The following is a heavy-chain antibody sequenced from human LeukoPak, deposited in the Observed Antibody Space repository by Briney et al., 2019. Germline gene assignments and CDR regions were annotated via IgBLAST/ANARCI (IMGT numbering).Heavy chain of an antibody. CDR2: INHSGST. CDR1: GGSFSGYY. D-gene: IGHD2-15*01. Sequence: SETLSLTCAVYGGSFSGYYWSWIRQPPGKGLEWIGEINHSGSTNYNPSLKSRVTISVGTSKNQFSLKLSSVTAADTAVYYCARGGRQGGVGPYCSGGSCYPGDLWYWGQGTLVTVSS. CDR3: ARGGRQGGVGPYCSGGSCYPGDLWY. V-gene: IGHV4-34*01. J-gene: IGHJ4*02.